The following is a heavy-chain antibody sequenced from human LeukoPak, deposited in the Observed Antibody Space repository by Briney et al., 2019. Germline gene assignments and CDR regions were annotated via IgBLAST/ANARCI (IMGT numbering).Heavy chain of an antibody. J-gene: IGHJ4*02. CDR1: GVSICGYY. V-gene: IGHV4-59*01. CDR2: IYFSGST. Sequence: KSSETVSLTGTVSGVSICGYYWSWIRQPPGKGLEWIAYIYFSGSTNSNPSLKSVVTISVDTSKNPFFQKLSSVSAADTALYYCGSLGGYEDHWGQGTLVTVSS. D-gene: IGHD5-12*01. CDR3: GSLGGYEDH.